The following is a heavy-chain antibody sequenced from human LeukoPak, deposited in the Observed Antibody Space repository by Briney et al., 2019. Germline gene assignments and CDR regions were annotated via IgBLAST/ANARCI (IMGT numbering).Heavy chain of an antibody. CDR1: GFTFDDYA. CDR3: AKGQAGGYTYGYMVIGDSYFDY. Sequence: SLRLSCAASGFTFDDYAMHWVRHAPGKGLEWVSGISWNSGNIVYADSVRGRFTISRDNAKNSLYLQMNSLRAEDTALYYCAKGQAGGYTYGYMVIGDSYFDYWGQGTLVTVSS. CDR2: ISWNSGNI. V-gene: IGHV3-9*01. J-gene: IGHJ4*02. D-gene: IGHD5-18*01.